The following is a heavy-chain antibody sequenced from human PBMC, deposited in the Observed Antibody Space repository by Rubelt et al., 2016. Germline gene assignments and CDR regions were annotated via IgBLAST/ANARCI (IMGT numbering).Heavy chain of an antibody. Sequence: QLQLQESGPGLVKPSETLSLTCTVSGGSISSSSYYWGWIRQPPGKGLEWIGRIYYSGSTYYNPSLKSRVTISVDTSKNQFHLKLSSVTAADTAVYYCARHVYDFWSGYPVDYWGQGTLVTVSS. CDR1: GGSISSSSYY. CDR3: ARHVYDFWSGYPVDY. D-gene: IGHD3-3*01. V-gene: IGHV4-39*01. J-gene: IGHJ4*02. CDR2: IYYSGST.